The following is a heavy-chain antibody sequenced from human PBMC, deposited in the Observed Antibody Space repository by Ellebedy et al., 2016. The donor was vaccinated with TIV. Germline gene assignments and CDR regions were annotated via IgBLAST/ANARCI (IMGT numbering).Heavy chain of an antibody. J-gene: IGHJ2*01. CDR2: ILPLLGIA. CDR1: GGTFSSYA. CDR3: ARDQGYYDLPTYFDL. D-gene: IGHD3-3*01. Sequence: AASVKVSCKASGGTFSSYAISWVRHAPGQGLEWMGSILPLLGIANYAQKFQGRVTITADKSTSTAYMELSRLRSEDTAVYYCARDQGYYDLPTYFDLWGRGTLVTVSS. V-gene: IGHV1-69*04.